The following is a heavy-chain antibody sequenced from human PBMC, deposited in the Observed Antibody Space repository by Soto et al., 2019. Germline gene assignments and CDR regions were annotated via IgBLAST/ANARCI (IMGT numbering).Heavy chain of an antibody. Sequence: SETLSLTCTVSGGSISSSSYYWGWIRQPPGKGLEWIGSIYYSGSTYYNPSLKSRVTISVDTSKNQFSLKLSSVTAADTAVYYCARHGRSNYDFWSGPTGYFDYWGQGTLVTVSS. D-gene: IGHD3-3*01. CDR2: IYYSGST. V-gene: IGHV4-39*01. J-gene: IGHJ4*02. CDR1: GGSISSSSYY. CDR3: ARHGRSNYDFWSGPTGYFDY.